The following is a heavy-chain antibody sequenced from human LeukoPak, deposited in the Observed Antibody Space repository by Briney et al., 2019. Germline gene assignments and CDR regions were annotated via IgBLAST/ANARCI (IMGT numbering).Heavy chain of an antibody. CDR3: ARVTRYDNSRNNYYMDV. Sequence: PSETLSLTCTVSDGSISGAAYYWGWFRQPPGKRPEWIGNILYSGTVYYNPSLKSRVTISVDTSKNQFPLKLSPVTAADTAVYFCARVTRYDNSRNNYYMDVWGKGTTVTVSS. CDR1: DGSISGAAYY. CDR2: ILYSGTV. D-gene: IGHD4-17*01. V-gene: IGHV4-39*06. J-gene: IGHJ6*03.